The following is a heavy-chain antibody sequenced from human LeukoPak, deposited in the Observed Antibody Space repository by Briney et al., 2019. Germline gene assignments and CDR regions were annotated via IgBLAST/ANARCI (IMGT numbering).Heavy chain of an antibody. CDR3: ARIPCSGGSREWLNYDY. CDR1: GFSLSTSGMC. Sequence: RESGPALVKPTQTLTLTCTFSGFSLSTSGMCVSWIRQPPGKALEWLARIDWDDDKYYSTSLKTRLTISKDTSKNQVVLTMTNMDPVDTATYYCARIPCSGGSREWLNYDYWGQGTLVTVSS. J-gene: IGHJ4*02. D-gene: IGHD2-15*01. V-gene: IGHV2-70*11. CDR2: IDWDDDK.